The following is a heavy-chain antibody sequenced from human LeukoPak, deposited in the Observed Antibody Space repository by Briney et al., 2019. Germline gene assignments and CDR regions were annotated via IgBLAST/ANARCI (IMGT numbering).Heavy chain of an antibody. CDR1: GFTFSSYG. CDR2: IRYDGSNK. CDR3: AIASGSYHQYYFDY. V-gene: IGHV3-30*02. D-gene: IGHD1-26*01. J-gene: IGHJ4*02. Sequence: GGSLRPSCAASGFTFSSYGMHWVRQAPGKGLEWVAFIRYDGSNKYYADSVKGRFTISRDNSKNTLYLQMNSLRAEDTAVYYCAIASGSYHQYYFDYWGQGTLVTVSS.